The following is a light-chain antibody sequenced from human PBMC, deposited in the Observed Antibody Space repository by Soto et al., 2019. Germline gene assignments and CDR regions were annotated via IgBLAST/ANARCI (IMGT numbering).Light chain of an antibody. CDR1: QRIVSH. J-gene: IGKJ2*01. CDR2: AAS. V-gene: IGKV1-39*01. Sequence: DIQMTQSPSSLSASVGDRVTITCRASQRIVSHLNWYQQKPGKAPKLLIYAASSLESGVPSRFSGSGSGTDFTLTISSLRPEDFATYYCQQSYSTPRTFGQGTKLEIK. CDR3: QQSYSTPRT.